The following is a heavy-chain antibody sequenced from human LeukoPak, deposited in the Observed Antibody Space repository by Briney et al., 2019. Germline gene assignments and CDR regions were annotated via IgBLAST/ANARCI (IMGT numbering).Heavy chain of an antibody. J-gene: IGHJ4*02. Sequence: PSETLSLTCIVSGGSIRTYYWSWIRQPAGKGLEWIGRIDTSGNTNYDPSLKGRITMSVDTSKNQFSLKLSSVTAADTAVYYCARDRGSGWYVYWGQGTLVTVSS. V-gene: IGHV4-4*07. CDR3: ARDRGSGWYVY. CDR2: IDTSGNT. CDR1: GGSIRTYY. D-gene: IGHD6-19*01.